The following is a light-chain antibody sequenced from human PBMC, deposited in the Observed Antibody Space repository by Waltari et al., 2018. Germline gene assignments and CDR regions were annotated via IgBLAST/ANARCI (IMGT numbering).Light chain of an antibody. CDR1: QSIASW. CDR2: NTS. J-gene: IGKJ4*01. V-gene: IGKV1-5*03. Sequence: DIQMTQSPSTLSASVGARVTSTCRASQSIASWLAWFQQKPGKVPKLLIYNTSKLESGVPSRFSGSGSGTEFTLTISSLQSDDFATYYCQQYHTYPSFGGGTKVEI. CDR3: QQYHTYPS.